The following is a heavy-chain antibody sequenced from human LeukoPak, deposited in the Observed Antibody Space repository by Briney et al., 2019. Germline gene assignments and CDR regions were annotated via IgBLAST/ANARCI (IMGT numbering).Heavy chain of an antibody. CDR3: AREGVTMVRGHYYGMDV. Sequence: SETVSLTCTVSGGSISGGGYYGSWIRQHPGKGLEWIGYIYYSGSTYYNPSLKSRVTISVDTSKNQFSLKLSSVTAADTAVYYCAREGVTMVRGHYYGMDVWGQGTTVTVSS. CDR1: GGSISGGGYY. CDR2: IYYSGST. J-gene: IGHJ6*02. V-gene: IGHV4-31*03. D-gene: IGHD3-10*01.